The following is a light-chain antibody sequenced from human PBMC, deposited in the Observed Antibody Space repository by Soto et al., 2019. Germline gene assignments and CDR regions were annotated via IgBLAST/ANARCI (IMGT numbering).Light chain of an antibody. CDR2: DAS. J-gene: IGKJ5*01. V-gene: IGKV1-13*02. CDR1: QGISSA. Sequence: AIQLTQSPSSLSASVGDRVTITCRASQGISSALAWYQQKPGKAPKLLIYDASSLESGVPSRFSGSGSGTDFTLTISSLQPEDFATYSCQQFNSQITFGQGTRLEIK. CDR3: QQFNSQIT.